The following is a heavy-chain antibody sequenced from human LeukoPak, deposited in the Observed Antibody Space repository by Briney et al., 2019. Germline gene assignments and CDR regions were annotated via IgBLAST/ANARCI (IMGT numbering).Heavy chain of an antibody. V-gene: IGHV1-18*01. CDR1: GYTFSSYG. J-gene: IGHJ5*02. CDR2: ISAYNGNT. Sequence: GASVKVSCKASGYTFSSYGISWVRQAPGQGLEWMGWISAYNGNTNYRQKLQGRVTMTTDTSTSTAYMDLRSLRSDDTAIYYCARDSPDGSGTYYNDSPDLWARGTVLTVSS. D-gene: IGHD3-10*01. CDR3: ARDSPDGSGTYYNDSPDL.